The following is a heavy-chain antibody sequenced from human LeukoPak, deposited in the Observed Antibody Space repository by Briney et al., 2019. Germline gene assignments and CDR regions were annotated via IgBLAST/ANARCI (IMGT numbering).Heavy chain of an antibody. CDR2: IYTSGST. D-gene: IGHD6-13*01. CDR3: ARDRRPGIAAAGAFDL. Sequence: SETLSLTCTVSGGSISSYYWSWIRQPAGKGLEWIGRIYTSGSTNYNPSLKSRVTMSVDTSKNQFSLKLSSVTAADTAVYYCARDRRPGIAAAGAFDLWGQGTMVTVSS. V-gene: IGHV4-4*07. J-gene: IGHJ3*01. CDR1: GGSISSYY.